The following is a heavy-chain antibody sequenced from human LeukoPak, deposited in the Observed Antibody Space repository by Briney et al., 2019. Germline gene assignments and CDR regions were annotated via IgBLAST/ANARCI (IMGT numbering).Heavy chain of an antibody. J-gene: IGHJ4*02. CDR1: GFTFSNYW. V-gene: IGHV3-74*01. CDR2: INGDGTTT. CDR3: TRDEAVGAPFDY. D-gene: IGHD1-26*01. Sequence: GGSLRLSCAASGFTFSNYWMHWVRQAPGKGLVWVSRINGDGTTTSYADSVKGRFTISRDNAKSTLYLQMSSLGAEDTAVYYCTRDEAVGAPFDYWGQGTLVTVSS.